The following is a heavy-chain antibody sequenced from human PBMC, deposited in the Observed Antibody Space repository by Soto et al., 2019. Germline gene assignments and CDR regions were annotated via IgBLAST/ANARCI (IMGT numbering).Heavy chain of an antibody. V-gene: IGHV5-51*01. D-gene: IGHD2-15*01. CDR1: GYSVTSYW. J-gene: IGHJ4*02. Sequence: GESLNISCKGSGYSVTSYWIGLVRQMPGKGLEWMGIIYPGDSDTRYSPSFQGQVTISADKSISTAYLQWSSLKASDTAMYYCARQVYCSGGSCYRYFDYWGQETLVTVSS. CDR2: IYPGDSDT. CDR3: ARQVYCSGGSCYRYFDY.